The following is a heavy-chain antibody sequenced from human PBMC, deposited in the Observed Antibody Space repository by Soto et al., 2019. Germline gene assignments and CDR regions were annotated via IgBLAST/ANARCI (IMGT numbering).Heavy chain of an antibody. V-gene: IGHV3-23*01. CDR2: ISGSGGST. CDR1: GFPFDDFA. Sequence: PGGSLRLSCTGSGFPFDDFAINWVRQAPGKGLEWVSAISGSGGSTYYADSVKGRFTISRDNSKNTLYLQMNSLRAEDTAVYYCAKESTTYYYDSSGYSGPTYFDYWGQGTLVTVSS. CDR3: AKESTTYYYDSSGYSGPTYFDY. J-gene: IGHJ4*02. D-gene: IGHD3-22*01.